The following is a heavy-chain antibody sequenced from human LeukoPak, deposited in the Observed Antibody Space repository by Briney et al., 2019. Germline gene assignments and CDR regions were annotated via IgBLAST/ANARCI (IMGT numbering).Heavy chain of an antibody. V-gene: IGHV3-30*18. Sequence: GGSLRLSCAASGFTFSSYGMHWVRQAPGKGLEWVAVISYDGSNKYYADSVKGRFTISRDNSKNTLYLQMNSLRAEGTAVYYCAKDPEGYCSSTSCSNGGFDPWGQGTLVTVSS. CDR1: GFTFSSYG. CDR2: ISYDGSNK. J-gene: IGHJ5*02. CDR3: AKDPEGYCSSTSCSNGGFDP. D-gene: IGHD2-2*01.